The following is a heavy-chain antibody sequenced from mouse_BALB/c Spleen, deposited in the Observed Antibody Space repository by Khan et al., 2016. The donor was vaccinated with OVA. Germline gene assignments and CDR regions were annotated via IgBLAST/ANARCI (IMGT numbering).Heavy chain of an antibody. CDR3: ASIYGNYFDY. V-gene: IGHV1-87*01. J-gene: IGHJ2*01. CDR2: IYPGDGDT. CDR1: GYTFTNYW. D-gene: IGHD1-1*01. Sequence: VELVESGAELARPGTSVKLSCKASGYTFTNYWMQWVKQRPGQGLEWIGTIYPGDGDTKYTQKFKGKATLTADKSSSTAYIQLSSLASEDSAVYYCASIYGNYFDYWGQGTTLTVSS.